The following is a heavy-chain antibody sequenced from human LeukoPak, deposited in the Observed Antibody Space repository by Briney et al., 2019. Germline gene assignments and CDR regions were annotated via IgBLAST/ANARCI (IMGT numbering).Heavy chain of an antibody. CDR3: AREVGYCTNTTCYIGDHYTGV. CDR2: IKQSGGEN. J-gene: IGHJ6*03. CDR1: GFTFSSYW. Sequence: PGGSLRLSCGASGFTFSSYWMSWVRQAPGRGLEWVANIKQSGGENYYVDSVRGRFTVSRDNAMNSLYLQMNTLRAEDTAVYYCAREVGYCTNTTCYIGDHYTGVWGKGTTVTVSS. V-gene: IGHV3-7*01. D-gene: IGHD2-2*01.